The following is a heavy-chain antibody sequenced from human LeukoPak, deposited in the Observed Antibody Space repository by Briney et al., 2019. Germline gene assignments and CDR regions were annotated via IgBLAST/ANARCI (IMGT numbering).Heavy chain of an antibody. CDR2: ISGSGGST. Sequence: SGGSLRLSCAASGFTFSSYAMSWVRQAPGKGLEWVSAISGSGGSTYHADSVKGRFTISRDNSKNTLYLQMNSLRAEDTAVYYCAKAAFGSTSCYNDWGQGTLVTVSS. J-gene: IGHJ4*02. CDR3: AKAAFGSTSCYND. V-gene: IGHV3-23*01. CDR1: GFTFSSYA. D-gene: IGHD2-2*02.